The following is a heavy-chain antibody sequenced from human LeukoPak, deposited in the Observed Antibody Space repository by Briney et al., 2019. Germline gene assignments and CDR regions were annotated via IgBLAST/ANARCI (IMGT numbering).Heavy chain of an antibody. Sequence: SETLSLTCTVSGGSISSHYWSWIRQPPGKGLEWIGYIYYSGSTNYNPSLKSRATISVDTSKNQFSLKLSSVTAADTAVYYCARAGDPYYYDSSGIFDYWGQGTLVTVSS. CDR1: GGSISSHY. D-gene: IGHD3-22*01. CDR3: ARAGDPYYYDSSGIFDY. CDR2: IYYSGST. V-gene: IGHV4-59*11. J-gene: IGHJ4*02.